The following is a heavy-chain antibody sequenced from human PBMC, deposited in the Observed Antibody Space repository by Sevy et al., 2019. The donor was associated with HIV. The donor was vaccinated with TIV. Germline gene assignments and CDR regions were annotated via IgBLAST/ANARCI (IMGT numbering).Heavy chain of an antibody. CDR3: ATTPSYYYDCSGYFDY. V-gene: IGHV1-18*04. CDR2: ISAYTGNT. D-gene: IGHD3-22*01. J-gene: IGHJ4*02. Sequence: ASVKVSCKASGYTFTSYGISWVRQAPGQGLEWMGWISAYTGNTNYAQKLQGRVTMTTDTTSSTAYMELRSLGSDDTAALYCATTPSYYYDCSGYFDYWGQGTLVTVSS. CDR1: GYTFTSYG.